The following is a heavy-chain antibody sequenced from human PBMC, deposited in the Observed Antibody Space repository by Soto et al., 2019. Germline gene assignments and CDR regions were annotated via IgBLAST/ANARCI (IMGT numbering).Heavy chain of an antibody. CDR3: ARASPYSSGWDNWFDP. V-gene: IGHV4-59*01. Sequence: QVQLQESGPGLVKPSETLSLTCTVSGGSISSYYWSWIRQPPGKGLEWIGYIYYSGSTNYNPSIKSRVTISVDTSKNQFSLKLSSVTAADTAVYYCARASPYSSGWDNWFDPWGQGTLVTVSS. CDR2: IYYSGST. D-gene: IGHD6-19*01. CDR1: GGSISSYY. J-gene: IGHJ5*02.